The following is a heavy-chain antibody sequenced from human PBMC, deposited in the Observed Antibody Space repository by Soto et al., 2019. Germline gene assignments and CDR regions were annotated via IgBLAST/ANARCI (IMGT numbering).Heavy chain of an antibody. CDR2: ISSSSSYT. V-gene: IGHV3-11*05. CDR3: ARDKGYAAGADY. J-gene: IGHJ4*02. CDR1: GFTFSDYY. D-gene: IGHD2-8*01. Sequence: QVQLVESGGGLVKPGGSLRLSCAASGFTFSDYYMNWIRQAPGKGLEWVSYISSSSSYTNYADSVKGRFTISRDNAKKSLYLQMHSLRAEHTAVYYCARDKGYAAGADYWGQGTLVNVSS.